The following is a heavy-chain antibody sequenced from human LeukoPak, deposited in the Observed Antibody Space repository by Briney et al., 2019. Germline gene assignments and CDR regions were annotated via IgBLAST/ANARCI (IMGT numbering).Heavy chain of an antibody. V-gene: IGHV3-48*01. CDR3: ARVYLVYYYYMDV. CDR1: GFTFSSYS. D-gene: IGHD2-15*01. J-gene: IGHJ6*03. CDR2: ISSSSSTI. Sequence: GGSLRLSCAASGFTFSSYSMNWVRQAPGKGLEWVSYISSSSSTIYYADSVKGRFTISRDNAKNSLYLQMNSLRAEDTAVYYCARVYLVYYYYMDVWGKGTTVTVSS.